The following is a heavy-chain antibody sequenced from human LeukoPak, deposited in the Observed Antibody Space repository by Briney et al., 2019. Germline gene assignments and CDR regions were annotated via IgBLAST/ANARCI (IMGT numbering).Heavy chain of an antibody. CDR3: ARVAARLGYCSSTSCRTMYYFDY. CDR1: GGTFSSYA. J-gene: IGHJ4*02. Sequence: ASAKVSCKASGGTFSSYAISWVRQAPGQGLEWMGGIIPIFGTANYAQKFQGRVTITTDESTSTAYMELSSLRSEDTAVYYCARVAARLGYCSSTSCRTMYYFDYWGQGTLVTVSS. D-gene: IGHD2-2*01. V-gene: IGHV1-69*05. CDR2: IIPIFGTA.